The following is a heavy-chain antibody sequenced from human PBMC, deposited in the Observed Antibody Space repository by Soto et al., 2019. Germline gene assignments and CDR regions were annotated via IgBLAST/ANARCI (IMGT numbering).Heavy chain of an antibody. CDR2: ISSSSSTI. V-gene: IGHV3-48*02. J-gene: IGHJ5*02. Sequence: EVQLVESGGGLVQPGGSLRLSCAASGFTFSSYSMNWVRQAPGKGLEWVSYISSSSSTIYYADSVKGRFTISRDNAKNSLYVQMNGLRDEDTAVYYWAREIPSRGAGWFDPWGQGTLVTVSS. CDR3: AREIPSRGAGWFDP. CDR1: GFTFSSYS. D-gene: IGHD3-10*01.